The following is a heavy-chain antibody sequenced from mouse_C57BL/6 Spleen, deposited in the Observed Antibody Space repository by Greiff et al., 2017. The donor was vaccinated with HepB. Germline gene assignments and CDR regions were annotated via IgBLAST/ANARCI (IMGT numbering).Heavy chain of an antibody. D-gene: IGHD1-1*01. CDR2: IDPSDSYT. CDR3: ARGGVTTDYYAMDY. J-gene: IGHJ4*01. Sequence: QVQLQQPGAELVKPGASVKLSCKASGYTFTSYWMQWVKQRPGQGLEWIGEIDPSDSYTNYNQKFKGKATLTVDTSSSTAYMQLSSLSSEDSAVYYCARGGVTTDYYAMDYWGQGTSVTVSS. CDR1: GYTFTSYW. V-gene: IGHV1-50*01.